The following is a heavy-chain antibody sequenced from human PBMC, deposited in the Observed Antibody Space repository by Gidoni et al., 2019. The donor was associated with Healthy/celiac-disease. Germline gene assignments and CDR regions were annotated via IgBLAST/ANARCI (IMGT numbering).Heavy chain of an antibody. CDR2: IYYSGST. CDR1: GGSISSGAYY. Sequence: QVQLQESGPGLVKPSQTLSLTCTFSGGSISSGAYYWSWIRQPPGKGLEWIGYIYYSGSTYYNPSLKSRVTISVDTSKNQFSLKLSSVTAADTAVYYCASSPITMVQGGTYYFDYWGQGTLVTVSS. J-gene: IGHJ4*02. V-gene: IGHV4-30-4*01. CDR3: ASSPITMVQGGTYYFDY. D-gene: IGHD3-10*01.